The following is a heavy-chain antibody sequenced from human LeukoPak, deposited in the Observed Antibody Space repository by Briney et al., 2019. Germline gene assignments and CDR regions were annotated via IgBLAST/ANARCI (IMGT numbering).Heavy chain of an antibody. D-gene: IGHD2-15*01. CDR2: INTSGGST. Sequence: GGSLRLSCAASGFTFSSYGMSWVRQAPGKGLEWVSAINTSGGSTYYADSVKGRFSISRDNSKNTLYLQMNSLRAEDTAIYYCAKNGDRGAYCSGGSCYPYFYYYMDVWGKGTTVTISS. J-gene: IGHJ6*03. CDR1: GFTFSSYG. CDR3: AKNGDRGAYCSGGSCYPYFYYYMDV. V-gene: IGHV3-23*01.